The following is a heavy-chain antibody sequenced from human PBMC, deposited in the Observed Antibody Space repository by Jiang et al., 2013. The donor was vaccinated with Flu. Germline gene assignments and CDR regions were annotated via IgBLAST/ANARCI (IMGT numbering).Heavy chain of an antibody. J-gene: IGHJ4*02. V-gene: IGHV3-33*08. D-gene: IGHD3-10*01. CDR1: GFTFSSYG. CDR2: IWYDGSNK. Sequence: RLSCAASGFTFSSYGMHWVRQAPGKGLEWVAVIWYDGSNKYYADSVKGRFTISRDNSKNTLYLQMNSLRAEDTAVYYCARDYYGSGSYYNGYFDYWGQGTLVTVSS. CDR3: ARDYYGSGSYYNGYFDY.